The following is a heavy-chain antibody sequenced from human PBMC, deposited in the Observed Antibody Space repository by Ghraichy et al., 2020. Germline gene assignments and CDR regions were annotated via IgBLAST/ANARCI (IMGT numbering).Heavy chain of an antibody. CDR3: ARHRRGDFWGGFPDS. CDR1: DDSITSTTYY. CDR2: IYYTGSS. J-gene: IGHJ5*01. Sequence: SETLSLTCAVSDDSITSTTYYWGWIRQPPGKGLEWIGSIYYTGSSYYKPSLKSRFTISIDTSKQQFSLRLRSVTAADTSIYYCARHRRGDFWGGFPDSWGQGTLGTVSA. D-gene: IGHD3-3*01. V-gene: IGHV4-39*01.